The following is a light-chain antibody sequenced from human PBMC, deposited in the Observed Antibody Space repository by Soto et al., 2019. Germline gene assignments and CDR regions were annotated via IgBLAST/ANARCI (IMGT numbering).Light chain of an antibody. J-gene: IGKJ1*01. CDR2: KAS. CDR1: QSIINW. CDR3: QHYNSFPWT. V-gene: IGKV1-5*03. Sequence: DIQMAQSPSTLSASVGDRVTITCRASQSIINWLGWYQQKPGKAPKILIYKASSLESGVPSRFSGSGSGTDFTLTINRLQPDDFATYYCQHYNSFPWTFGQGTKVEIK.